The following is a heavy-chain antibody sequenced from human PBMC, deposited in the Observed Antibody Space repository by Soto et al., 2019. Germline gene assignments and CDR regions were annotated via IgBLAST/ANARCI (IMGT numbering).Heavy chain of an antibody. D-gene: IGHD3-3*01. CDR3: ARQNDCWSGYYDRINWFDP. CDR1: GGSISSYY. V-gene: IGHV4-59*08. Sequence: SETLSLTCTVSGGSISSYYWSWIRQPPGKGLEWIGYIYYSGSTNYNPSLKSRVTISVDTSKNQFSLKLSSVTAADTAVYYCARQNDCWSGYYDRINWFDPWGPGTRVTVSS. J-gene: IGHJ5*02. CDR2: IYYSGST.